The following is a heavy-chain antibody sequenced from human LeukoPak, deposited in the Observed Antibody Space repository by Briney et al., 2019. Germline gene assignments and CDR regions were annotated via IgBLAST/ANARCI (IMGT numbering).Heavy chain of an antibody. CDR1: GYTFTSYG. V-gene: IGHV1-18*01. CDR2: ISAYNGNT. Sequence: ASVKVSCKASGYTFTSYGISWVRQAPGQGLEWMGWISAYNGNTNYAQKLQGRVTMTPDTSTSTAYMELRSLGSDATAVYYCASCGLRASCSGGLYYYGMDVWGQGTTVTVSS. CDR3: ASCGLRASCSGGLYYYGMDV. J-gene: IGHJ6*02. D-gene: IGHD2-2*01.